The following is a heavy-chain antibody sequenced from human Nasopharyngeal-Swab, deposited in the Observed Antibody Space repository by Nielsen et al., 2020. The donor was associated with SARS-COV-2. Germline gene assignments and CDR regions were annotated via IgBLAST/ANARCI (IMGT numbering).Heavy chain of an antibody. D-gene: IGHD5-24*01. CDR2: ISSSGTDT. CDR3: AKSRGDTTMAHYYYYLDV. J-gene: IGHJ6*03. V-gene: IGHV3-23*01. Sequence: LTGAVSGLPFNNYAVTWVRQAPGKGLEWVSIISSSGTDTYYADYVKGRFTISRDNSKNTLYLQMNSLRAEDSAIYYCAKSRGDTTMAHYYYYLDVWGKGTTVTVSS. CDR1: GLPFNNYA.